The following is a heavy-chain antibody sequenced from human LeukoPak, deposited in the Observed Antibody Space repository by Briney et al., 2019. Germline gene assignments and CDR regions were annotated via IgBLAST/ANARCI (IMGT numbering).Heavy chain of an antibody. CDR2: ISSSSSYI. D-gene: IGHD1-26*01. CDR1: GFTFSSYS. V-gene: IGHV3-21*01. J-gene: IGHJ4*02. CDR3: AKDGKVGATDY. Sequence: GGSLRLSCAASGFTFSSYSMNWVRQAPGKGLEWVSSISSSSSYIYYADSVKGRFTISRDNSKNTLYLQMNSLRAEDTAVYYCAKDGKVGATDYWGQGTLVTVSS.